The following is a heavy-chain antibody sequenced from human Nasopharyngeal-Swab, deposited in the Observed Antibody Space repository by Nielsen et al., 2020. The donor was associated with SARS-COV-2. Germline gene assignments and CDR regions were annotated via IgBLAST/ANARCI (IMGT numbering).Heavy chain of an antibody. V-gene: IGHV3-30-3*01. CDR1: GFTLSSYA. J-gene: IGHJ5*02. Sequence: GESLKISCAASGFTLSSYAMHWVRQAPGKGLEWVAVISHDETNKDYADSVKGRFSVSRDNSKNTVYLQMSSLRSEDTAIYYCVRDSSKYCRNIDCYMGNWFDPWGQGTLVTVSS. CDR3: VRDSSKYCRNIDCYMGNWFDP. D-gene: IGHD2-21*02. CDR2: ISHDETNK.